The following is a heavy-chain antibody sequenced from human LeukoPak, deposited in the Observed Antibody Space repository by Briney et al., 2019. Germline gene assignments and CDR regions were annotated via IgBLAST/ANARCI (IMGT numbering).Heavy chain of an antibody. Sequence: KPSETLSLTXAVYGGSFSGYYWSWIRQPPGKGLEWIGEINHSGSTNYNPSLKSRVTISVDTSKNQFSLKLSSVTAADTAVYYCAREALDAFDIWGQGTMVTVSS. J-gene: IGHJ3*02. V-gene: IGHV4-34*01. CDR2: INHSGST. CDR1: GGSFSGYY. CDR3: AREALDAFDI.